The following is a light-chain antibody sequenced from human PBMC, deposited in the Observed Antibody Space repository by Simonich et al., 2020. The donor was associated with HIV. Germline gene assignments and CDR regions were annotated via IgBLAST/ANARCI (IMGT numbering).Light chain of an antibody. V-gene: IGLV2-11*01. J-gene: IGLJ2*01. Sequence: QSALTQPASVSGSPGQSITISCTGTSSDVGGYNYVSWYQQHPGKAPKLMIYDVSKRPAGAPDRFSGSKSGNTASLTISGLQAEDEADYYCCSYAGSHTFVFGGGTKLTVL. CDR2: DVS. CDR3: CSYAGSHTFV. CDR1: SSDVGGYNY.